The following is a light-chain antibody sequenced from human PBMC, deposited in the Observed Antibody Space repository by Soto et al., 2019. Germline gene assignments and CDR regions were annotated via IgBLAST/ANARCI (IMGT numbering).Light chain of an antibody. V-gene: IGKV1-9*01. J-gene: IGKJ3*01. CDR3: QQLNTYPLFT. CDR2: AAS. Sequence: DIQLTQSPSFLSASVGDRVTITCRASQDISRYLAWYQQKAGKAPKLLIYAASTLQKGVPSRFSGSGSGTEFTLTISNLQPDDFATYYCQQLNTYPLFTFGPGTEVDI. CDR1: QDISRY.